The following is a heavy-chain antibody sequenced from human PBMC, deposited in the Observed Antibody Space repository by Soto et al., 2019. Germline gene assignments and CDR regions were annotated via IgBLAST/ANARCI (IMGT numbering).Heavy chain of an antibody. J-gene: IGHJ4*02. CDR1: GGSISSGGYS. D-gene: IGHD4-17*01. V-gene: IGHV4-30-2*01. CDR2: INHSGST. CDR3: ATLRAPRWRGDDY. Sequence: SETLSLTCAVSGGSISSGGYSWSWIRQPPGKGLEWIGEINHSGSTNYNPSLKSRVTISVDTSKNQFSLKLSSVTAADTAVYYCATLRAPRWRGDDYWGQGTLVTVSS.